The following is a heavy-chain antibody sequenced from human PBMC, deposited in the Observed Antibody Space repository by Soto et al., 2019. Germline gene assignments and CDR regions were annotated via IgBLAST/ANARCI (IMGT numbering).Heavy chain of an antibody. D-gene: IGHD6-6*01. Sequence: GGSLRLSCAASGFTFSTYTMNWVRQAPGKGLEWVSYISSGSSTIYYADSVKGRFTISRDNAKNSLYLQMNSLRAEDTAVYYCARALEYGSSFYYYYNMDVWGKGTTVTVSS. CDR1: GFTFSTYT. CDR2: ISSGSSTI. J-gene: IGHJ6*03. V-gene: IGHV3-48*01. CDR3: ARALEYGSSFYYYYNMDV.